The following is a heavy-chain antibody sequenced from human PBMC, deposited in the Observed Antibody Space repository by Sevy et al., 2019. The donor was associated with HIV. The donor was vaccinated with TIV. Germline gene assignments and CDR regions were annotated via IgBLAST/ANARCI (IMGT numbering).Heavy chain of an antibody. CDR1: GGSISSSSYY. D-gene: IGHD3-22*01. Sequence: SETLSLTCTVSGGSISSSSYYWGWIRQPPGKGLEWIGGIYYSGSTYYNPSLKSRVTISVDTSKNQFCLKLSSVTAADTAVYYCARLIQLTMIAYWGQGTLVTVSS. J-gene: IGHJ4*02. CDR3: ARLIQLTMIAY. V-gene: IGHV4-39*01. CDR2: IYYSGST.